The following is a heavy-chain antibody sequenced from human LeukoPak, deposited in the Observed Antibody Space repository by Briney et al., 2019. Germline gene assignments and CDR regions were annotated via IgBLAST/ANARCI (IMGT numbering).Heavy chain of an antibody. V-gene: IGHV4-59*01. Sequence: VKPSETLSLTCTVSGGSISSYYWSWIRQPPGKGLEWIGYIYYTGSTNHNPSLKSRVTISVDTSKNQFSLKLSSVTAADTAVYYCARVVYSGYDFRGAMDVWGKGTTVTVSS. CDR2: IYYTGST. CDR1: GGSISSYY. D-gene: IGHD5-12*01. CDR3: ARVVYSGYDFRGAMDV. J-gene: IGHJ6*03.